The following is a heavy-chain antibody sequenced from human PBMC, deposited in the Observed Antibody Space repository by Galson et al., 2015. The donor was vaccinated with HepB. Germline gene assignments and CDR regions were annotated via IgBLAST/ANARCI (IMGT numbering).Heavy chain of an antibody. D-gene: IGHD2-15*01. V-gene: IGHV3-33*01. Sequence: SLRLSCAASGFTFSNYGMHWVRQAPGKGLEWVAVIWYDGTNKYYADSVKGRFTISRDNSQNTLNLQMSSLRPGDTAVYYYTRDSFYFDYRGGPDYWGRGTLVTVSS. CDR1: GFTFSNYG. CDR2: IWYDGTNK. J-gene: IGHJ4*02. CDR3: TRDSFYFDYRGGPDY.